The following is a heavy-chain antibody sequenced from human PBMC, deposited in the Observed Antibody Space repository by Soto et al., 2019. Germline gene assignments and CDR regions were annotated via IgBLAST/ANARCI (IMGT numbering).Heavy chain of an antibody. CDR3: VGGYYVGDY. D-gene: IGHD3-10*01. CDR1: GFSFSSYG. V-gene: IGHV3-30*03. Sequence: QVQLVESGGGVVQPGRSLRLSCAASGFSFSSYGMQWVRQAPGKGLEWVVLISHDGNNKYYADSVKGRFTISRDNSRNTLFLQMNSLRAEDTGVYYCVGGYYVGDYWGQGTLVTVSS. CDR2: ISHDGNNK. J-gene: IGHJ4*02.